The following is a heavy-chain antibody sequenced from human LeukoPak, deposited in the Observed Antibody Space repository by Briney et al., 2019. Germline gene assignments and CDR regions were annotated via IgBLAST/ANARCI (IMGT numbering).Heavy chain of an antibody. J-gene: IGHJ6*03. D-gene: IGHD6-13*01. V-gene: IGHV1-8*03. CDR1: GYSFTSYW. Sequence: GESLKISCKGSGYSFTSYWIGWVRQATGQGLEWMGWMNPNSGNTGYAQKFQGRVTITRNTSISTAYMELSSLRSEDTAVYYCAREESSSWYGYYYYYMDVWGKGTTVTVSS. CDR2: MNPNSGNT. CDR3: AREESSSWYGYYYYYMDV.